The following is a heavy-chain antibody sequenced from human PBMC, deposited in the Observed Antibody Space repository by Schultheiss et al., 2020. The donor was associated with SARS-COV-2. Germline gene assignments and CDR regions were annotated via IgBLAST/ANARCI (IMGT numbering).Heavy chain of an antibody. CDR2: ISSSSSYI. V-gene: IGHV3-21*04. CDR1: GFTFSSHW. D-gene: IGHD6-13*01. J-gene: IGHJ5*02. Sequence: GSLRLSCAASGFTFSSHWMHWVRQAPGKGLEWVSSISSSSSYIYYADSVKGRFTISRDNAKNSLYLQMNSLRAEDTAVYYCARGESSSWGCWFDPWGQGTLVTVSS. CDR3: ARGESSSWGCWFDP.